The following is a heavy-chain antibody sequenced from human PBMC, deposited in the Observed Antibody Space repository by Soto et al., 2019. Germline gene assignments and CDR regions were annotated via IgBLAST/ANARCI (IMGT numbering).Heavy chain of an antibody. J-gene: IGHJ5*02. CDR1: GGSISSYY. CDR3: ARSGADWYDFCSGYYPKQNRFDP. D-gene: IGHD3-3*01. V-gene: IGHV4-59*08. CDR2: IYYSGST. Sequence: SETLSLTCTVSGGSISSYYWSWIRQPPGKGLEWIGYIYYSGSTNYNPSLKSRVTISVDTSKNQFSLKLSSVTAADTAVYYCARSGADWYDFCSGYYPKQNRFDPWGQGTLVTVSA.